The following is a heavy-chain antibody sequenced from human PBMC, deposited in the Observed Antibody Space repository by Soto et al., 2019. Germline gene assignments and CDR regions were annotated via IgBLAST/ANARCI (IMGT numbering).Heavy chain of an antibody. V-gene: IGHV5-51*01. Sequence: GESLKISCQGSGYSFTTYLIGWVRQMPGKGLEWMGIIYPGDSDTKYSPSFQGQVTISADKSISTAYLQWSSLKASDSAMYYCARIAVAGTTTNWFDPWGQGTLVTVSS. CDR3: ARIAVAGTTTNWFDP. CDR1: GYSFTTYL. J-gene: IGHJ5*02. D-gene: IGHD6-19*01. CDR2: IYPGDSDT.